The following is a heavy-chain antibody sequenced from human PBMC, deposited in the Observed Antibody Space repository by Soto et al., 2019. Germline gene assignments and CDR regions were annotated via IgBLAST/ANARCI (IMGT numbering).Heavy chain of an antibody. CDR3: ARGYCSGGSCSGYYMDV. V-gene: IGHV3-74*01. J-gene: IGHJ6*03. CDR2: INSDGSST. CDR1: GFTFSSYW. D-gene: IGHD2-15*01. Sequence: EVQLVESGGGLVQPGGSLRLSCAASGFTFSSYWMHWVHQAPGKGLVWVSRINSDGSSTSYADSVKGRFTISRDNAKNTLYLQMNSLRAEDTAVYYCARGYCSGGSCSGYYMDVWGKGTTVTVSS.